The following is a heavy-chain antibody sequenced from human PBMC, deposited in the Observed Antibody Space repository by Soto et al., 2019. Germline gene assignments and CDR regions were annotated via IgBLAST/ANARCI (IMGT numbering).Heavy chain of an antibody. D-gene: IGHD3-10*01. CDR3: ARDRSPSMVRGGSPPVYYYYGMDV. J-gene: IGHJ6*02. V-gene: IGHV1-46*01. CDR2: MNPSGGST. Sequence: GASVKVSCKACGYAFTSYYMHLVRQAPGQGLEWIGIMNPSGGSTSYAQKFQGRVTMTRDTSTSTVYMELSSLRSEDTAVYYCARDRSPSMVRGGSPPVYYYYGMDVWGQGTTVTVSS. CDR1: GYAFTSYY.